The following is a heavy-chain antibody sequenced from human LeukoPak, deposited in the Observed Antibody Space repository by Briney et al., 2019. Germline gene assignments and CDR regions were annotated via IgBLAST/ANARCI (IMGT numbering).Heavy chain of an antibody. CDR2: IYYSGST. CDR3: ARLQKPRYCSSTSCYTAKFDY. CDR1: GGSFSGYY. D-gene: IGHD2-2*02. J-gene: IGHJ4*02. Sequence: SETLSLTCAVYGGSFSGYYWSWIRQPPGKGLEWIGYIYYSGSTNYNPSLKSRVTISVDTSKNQFSLKLSSVTAADTAVYYCARLQKPRYCSSTSCYTAKFDYWGQGTLVTVSS. V-gene: IGHV4-59*08.